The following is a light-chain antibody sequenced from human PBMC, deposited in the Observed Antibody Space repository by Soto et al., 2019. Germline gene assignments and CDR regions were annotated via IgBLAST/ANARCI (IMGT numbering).Light chain of an antibody. V-gene: IGKV3-15*01. CDR1: EGASTK. J-gene: IGKJ1*01. CDR2: DPS. CDR3: QHYRDSPT. Sequence: EIVMAQSPTTLYVSPGERVTHSCRDSEGASTKLARYQLNPLLPPRLFFYDPSTRATGLPARFSGSGAGTEFTLSISSLQSEDFATYYCQHYRDSPTFGQGTKVDIK.